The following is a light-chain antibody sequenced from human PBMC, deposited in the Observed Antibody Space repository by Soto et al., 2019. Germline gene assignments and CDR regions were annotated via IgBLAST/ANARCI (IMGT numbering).Light chain of an antibody. CDR1: SSDVGGYNY. J-gene: IGLJ3*02. V-gene: IGLV2-14*01. Sequence: QSALTQPASVSGSPGQSSTISCTGTSSDVGGYNYVSWYQQHPGKAPKLMIYEVSNRPSGVSNRLSGSKSGNTASLTISGLQAEDEAEYYCSSYTSGSTRVFGGGTKLTVL. CDR2: EVS. CDR3: SSYTSGSTRV.